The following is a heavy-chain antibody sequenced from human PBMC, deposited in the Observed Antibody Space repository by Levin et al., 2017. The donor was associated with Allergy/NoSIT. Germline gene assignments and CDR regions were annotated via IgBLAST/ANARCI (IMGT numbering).Heavy chain of an antibody. CDR3: ARTALYDSSGYYLYYFDY. J-gene: IGHJ4*02. V-gene: IGHV1-18*01. Sequence: ASVKVSCKASGNIFTRDAITWVRQAPGQGLEWMGRISVNNDDPNYAQKFQGRVTMTMDTSTRTAYMDFRCLTSDDTDVYFCARTALYDSSGYYLYYFDYWGQGTLVTVSS. D-gene: IGHD3-22*01. CDR1: GNIFTRDA. CDR2: ISVNNDDP.